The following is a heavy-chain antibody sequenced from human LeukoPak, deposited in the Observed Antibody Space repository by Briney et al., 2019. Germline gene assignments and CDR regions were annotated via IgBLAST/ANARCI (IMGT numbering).Heavy chain of an antibody. Sequence: SETLSLTCAVYGGSFSGYYWSWIRQPPGKGLEWIGEINHSGSTNYNPSLKSRVTISVDTSMNQFSLKLSSVTAADTAVYYCARAHITIFGVAEGVGFDPWGQGTLVTVSS. D-gene: IGHD3-3*01. J-gene: IGHJ5*02. V-gene: IGHV4-34*01. CDR1: GGSFSGYY. CDR2: INHSGST. CDR3: ARAHITIFGVAEGVGFDP.